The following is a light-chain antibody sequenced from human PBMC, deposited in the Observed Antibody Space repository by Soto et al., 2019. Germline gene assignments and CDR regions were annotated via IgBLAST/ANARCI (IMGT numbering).Light chain of an antibody. J-gene: IGLJ1*01. Sequence: QSALTQPASVSGSPGQSITISCTGTSSDVGSHNLVSWYQQHPGKAPKFMIYEVSKRPSGVSNRFSGSKSGNTASLTISGLQAEDEADYYCCSYAGSSTSRVLGTGTKVTVL. CDR2: EVS. V-gene: IGLV2-23*02. CDR3: CSYAGSSTSRV. CDR1: SSDVGSHNL.